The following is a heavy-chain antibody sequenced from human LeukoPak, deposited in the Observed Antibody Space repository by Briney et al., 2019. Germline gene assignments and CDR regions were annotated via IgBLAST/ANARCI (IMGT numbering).Heavy chain of an antibody. V-gene: IGHV3-74*01. CDR2: IKRHVRET. CDR3: VAVASTWFDT. Sequence: VGSLRLSCAPSGFTFGTYWMHCGPQAPGKGLGWGSRIKRHVRETNYADSVKGRFTISRDNATNTLYLQMDSMRAEDTAVYYCVAVASTWFDTRGQGILVTVSS. D-gene: IGHD6-19*01. J-gene: IGHJ5*02. CDR1: GFTFGTYW.